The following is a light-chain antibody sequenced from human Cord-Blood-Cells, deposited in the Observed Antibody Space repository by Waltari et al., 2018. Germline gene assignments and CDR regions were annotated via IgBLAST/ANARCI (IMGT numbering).Light chain of an antibody. CDR2: GAS. CDR1: QSVSSSY. Sequence: EIVLTQSPGTLSLSPGERATLSCRASQSVSSSYLAWDQQKPGQAPRLLIYGASSRATGSPDRFSGSGSGTDFTLTISRLEPEDFAVYYCQQYGSSPPWTFGQGTKVEIK. J-gene: IGKJ1*01. V-gene: IGKV3-20*01. CDR3: QQYGSSPPWT.